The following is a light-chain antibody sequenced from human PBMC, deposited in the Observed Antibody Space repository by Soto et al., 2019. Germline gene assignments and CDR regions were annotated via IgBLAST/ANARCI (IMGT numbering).Light chain of an antibody. V-gene: IGKV3-15*01. CDR3: QQYNNWPFT. J-gene: IGKJ3*01. CDR2: GAS. Sequence: EIVMTQSPATLSVSPGERATLSCRASQSVDSNLAWYQQKPGQAPRLLIYGASTRATDIPARFSGSGSGTEFTLSISSLQSEDFAVYYCQQYNNWPFTFGPGTKVEIK. CDR1: QSVDSN.